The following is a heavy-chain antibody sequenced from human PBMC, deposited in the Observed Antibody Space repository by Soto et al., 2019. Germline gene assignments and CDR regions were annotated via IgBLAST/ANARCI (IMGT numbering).Heavy chain of an antibody. CDR3: ARGWSGKDAFDI. CDR1: GGSISSYY. CDR2: IYYSGST. Sequence: SETLSLTCTVSGGSISSYYWSWIRQPPGKGLEWIGYIYYSGSTNYNPSLKSRVTISVDASKNQFSLKLSSVTAADTAVYYCARGWSGKDAFDIWGQGTMVTVSS. V-gene: IGHV4-59*01. D-gene: IGHD3-3*01. J-gene: IGHJ3*02.